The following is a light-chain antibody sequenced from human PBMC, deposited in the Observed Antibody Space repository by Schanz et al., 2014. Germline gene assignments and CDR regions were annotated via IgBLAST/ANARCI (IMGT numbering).Light chain of an antibody. CDR3: CSYAGDTPHVA. Sequence: QSVLTQPPSASGSPGQSVTISCTGTSSDVGGYNYVSWYQQHPGKAPKLMIYDVSNRPSGVSNRFSGSKSANTASLTISGLQAEDEADYYCCSYAGDTPHVALGGGTKLTVL. V-gene: IGLV2-14*03. J-gene: IGLJ2*01. CDR1: SSDVGGYNY. CDR2: DVS.